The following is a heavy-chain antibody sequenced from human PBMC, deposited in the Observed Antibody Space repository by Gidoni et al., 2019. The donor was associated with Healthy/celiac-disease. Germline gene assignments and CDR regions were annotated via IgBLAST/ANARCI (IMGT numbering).Heavy chain of an antibody. J-gene: IGHJ5*02. D-gene: IGHD1-7*01. CDR3: ARGKRTGTRWFDP. CDR2: INHSGST. V-gene: IGHV4-34*01. Sequence: QVQLQQWGAGLLKPSETLSLTCAVYGGSFSGYYWSWIRQPPGKGLEWIGEINHSGSTNYNPSLKSRVTISVDTSKNQFSLKLSSVTAADTAVYYCARGKRTGTRWFDPWGQGTLVTVSS. CDR1: GGSFSGYY.